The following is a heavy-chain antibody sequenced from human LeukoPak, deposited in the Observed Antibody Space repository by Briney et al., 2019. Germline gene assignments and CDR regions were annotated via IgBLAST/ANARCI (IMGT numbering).Heavy chain of an antibody. CDR2: IIPIFGTA. J-gene: IGHJ4*02. CDR3: ARGAYYDILTGYYNVYYFDY. Sequence: GASVKVSCKASGGTFSSYAISWVRQAPGQGLEWMGGIIPIFGTANYAQKFQGRVTITADESTSTAYMELSSLRSEDTAVYYCARGAYYDILTGYYNVYYFDYWGQGTLVTVSS. CDR1: GGTFSSYA. V-gene: IGHV1-69*13. D-gene: IGHD3-9*01.